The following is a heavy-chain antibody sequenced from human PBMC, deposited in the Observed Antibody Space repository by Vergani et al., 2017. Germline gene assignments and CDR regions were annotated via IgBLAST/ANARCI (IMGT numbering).Heavy chain of an antibody. V-gene: IGHV4-59*01. CDR2: IYYSGST. D-gene: IGHD2-21*01. CDR3: ARQPRLGVFPDY. J-gene: IGHJ4*02. CDR1: GGSISSYY. Sequence: QVQLQESGPGLVKPSETLSLTCTVSGGSISSYYWSWIRQPPGKGLEWIGYIYYSGSTNYNPSLKSRVTISVDTSKNQFSLKLSSVTAADTAVYYCARQPRLGVFPDYWGQGTLVTVSS.